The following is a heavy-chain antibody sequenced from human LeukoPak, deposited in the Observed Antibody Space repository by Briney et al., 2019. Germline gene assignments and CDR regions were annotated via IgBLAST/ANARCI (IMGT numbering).Heavy chain of an antibody. D-gene: IGHD6-19*01. V-gene: IGHV4-39*01. J-gene: IGHJ4*02. CDR3: ATTYDYTSGGCDY. CDR1: GGSISSSSYH. Sequence: NPSETLSLTCTVSGGSISSSSYHWGWIRQPPGKGLEWIGSIYYTGTTYYNPSLKSRVTISVDTSKNQFSLKVSSLTAADTAVYYCATTYDYTSGGCDYWGQGTLVTVSS. CDR2: IYYTGTT.